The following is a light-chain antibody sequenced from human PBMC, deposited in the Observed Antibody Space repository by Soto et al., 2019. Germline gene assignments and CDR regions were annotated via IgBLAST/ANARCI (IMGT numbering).Light chain of an antibody. CDR2: AAS. Sequence: AIRMTQSPSSLSASTGDRVTITCRASQGISSYLAWYQQKPGKAPKLLIYAASTLQSGVPSRFSGSGSGTDFTLTISCLHSEDFATYYCQQYYSYPRTFGQWTKVEIK. CDR1: QGISSY. CDR3: QQYYSYPRT. V-gene: IGKV1-8*01. J-gene: IGKJ1*01.